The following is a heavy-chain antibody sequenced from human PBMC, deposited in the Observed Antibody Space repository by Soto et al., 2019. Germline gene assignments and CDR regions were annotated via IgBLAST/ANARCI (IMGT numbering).Heavy chain of an antibody. D-gene: IGHD3-3*01. Sequence: EVQLLESGGGLVQPGGSLRLSCAASGFTFSSYAMSWVRQAPGQGLEWVSAISGSGGSTYYADSVKGRFTISRDNSKNTLYLQMNSLRAEDTAVYYCAKDRMIDFWSGREYNWFDPWGQGTLVTVSS. CDR1: GFTFSSYA. CDR2: ISGSGGST. CDR3: AKDRMIDFWSGREYNWFDP. V-gene: IGHV3-23*01. J-gene: IGHJ5*02.